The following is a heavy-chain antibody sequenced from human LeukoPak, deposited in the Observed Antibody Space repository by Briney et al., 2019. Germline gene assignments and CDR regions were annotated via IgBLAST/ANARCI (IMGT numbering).Heavy chain of an antibody. V-gene: IGHV4-39*07. CDR1: GGSISSSTCY. CDR2: ICYSGST. D-gene: IGHD3-22*01. Sequence: PSETLSLTCTVSGGSISSSTCYWGWIRQSPGKGLEWIGTICYSGSTYYKPSLKSRVTISLDTSKNQFSLKLSSVTAADTAVYYCARMGYYDSSGYRDPHDYWGQGTLVTVSS. J-gene: IGHJ4*02. CDR3: ARMGYYDSSGYRDPHDY.